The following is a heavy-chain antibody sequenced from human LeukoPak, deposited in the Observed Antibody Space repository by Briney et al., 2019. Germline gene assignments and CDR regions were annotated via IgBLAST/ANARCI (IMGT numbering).Heavy chain of an antibody. CDR3: ARVVYSSSFPFDY. Sequence: GGSLRLSCAASGFTFSSYAMHWVRQAPGKGLEWVAVISYDGSNKYYADSVKGRFTISRDNSKNTLYLQMNSLRAEDTAVYYCARVVYSSSFPFDYWGQGTLVTVSS. CDR2: ISYDGSNK. CDR1: GFTFSSYA. D-gene: IGHD6-6*01. V-gene: IGHV3-30-3*01. J-gene: IGHJ4*02.